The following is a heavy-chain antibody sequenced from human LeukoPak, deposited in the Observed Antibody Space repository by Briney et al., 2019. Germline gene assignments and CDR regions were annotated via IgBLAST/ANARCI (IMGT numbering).Heavy chain of an antibody. J-gene: IGHJ6*02. CDR2: MWVWNDGSNE. Sequence: GGSLRLSCTASGFTFSNYGMHWVRQAPGKGLEWVAVMWVWNDGSNEYYADSVKGRFTIARDNSKNTLHLQMVSLRAEDAADYYCARDRFPHDDAHYGMDVWGQGTTVTVSS. V-gene: IGHV3-33*01. D-gene: IGHD3-16*01. CDR1: GFTFSNYG. CDR3: ARDRFPHDDAHYGMDV.